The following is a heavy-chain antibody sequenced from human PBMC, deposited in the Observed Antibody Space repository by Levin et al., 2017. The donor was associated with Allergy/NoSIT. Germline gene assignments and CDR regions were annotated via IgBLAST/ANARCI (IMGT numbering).Heavy chain of an antibody. CDR2: IYYSGST. CDR1: GGSISTYY. Sequence: SETLSLTCTVSGGSISTYYWSWIRQPPGKGLEWIGYIYYSGSTNYNPSLKSRLNMSVDTSKNQFSLRLSSVTAADTAVYYCAGGDWEYWGLGALVTVSS. J-gene: IGHJ4*02. V-gene: IGHV4-59*01. D-gene: IGHD2-21*02. CDR3: AGGDWEY.